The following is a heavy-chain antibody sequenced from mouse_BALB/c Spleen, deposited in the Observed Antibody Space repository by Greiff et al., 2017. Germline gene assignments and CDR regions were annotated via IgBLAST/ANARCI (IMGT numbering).Heavy chain of an antibody. Sequence: VKLQESGAELAKPGASVKMSCKASGYTFTSYWMHWVKQRPGQGLEWIGYINPSTGYTEYNQKFKDKATLTADKSSSTAYMQLSSLTSEDSAVYYCARSANYGSRGGAMDYWGQGTSVTVSS. CDR2: INPSTGYT. D-gene: IGHD1-1*01. V-gene: IGHV1-7*01. J-gene: IGHJ4*01. CDR1: GYTFTSYW. CDR3: ARSANYGSRGGAMDY.